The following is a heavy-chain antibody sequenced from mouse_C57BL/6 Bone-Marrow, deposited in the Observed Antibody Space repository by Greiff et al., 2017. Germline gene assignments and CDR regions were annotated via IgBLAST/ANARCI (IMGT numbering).Heavy chain of an antibody. Sequence: VQLQQPGAELVRPGSSVKLSCKASGYTFTSYWLDWVKQRPGQGLEWIGNIYPSDSETHYNQKFKDKATLTVDKSSSTAYMQLSSLTSEDSAVYYCARWTQALDYWGQGTTLTVSS. CDR1: GYTFTSYW. CDR3: ARWTQALDY. CDR2: IYPSDSET. V-gene: IGHV1-61*01. J-gene: IGHJ2*01. D-gene: IGHD3-2*02.